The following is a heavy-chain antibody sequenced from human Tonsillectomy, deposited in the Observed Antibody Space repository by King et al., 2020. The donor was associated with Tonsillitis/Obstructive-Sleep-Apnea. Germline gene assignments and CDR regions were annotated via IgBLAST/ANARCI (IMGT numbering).Heavy chain of an antibody. D-gene: IGHD3-3*01. CDR3: ARDRGLRFLEWFDY. V-gene: IGHV3-48*03. CDR2: ISSSGSTI. J-gene: IGHJ4*02. Sequence: VQLVESGGGLVQPGGSLRLSCAASGFTFSSYEMNWVRQAPGKGLEWVSYISSSGSTIYYADSVKGRFTISRDNAKNSLYLQMNSLRAEDTAVYYCARDRGLRFLEWFDYWGQGTLVTVSS. CDR1: GFTFSSYE.